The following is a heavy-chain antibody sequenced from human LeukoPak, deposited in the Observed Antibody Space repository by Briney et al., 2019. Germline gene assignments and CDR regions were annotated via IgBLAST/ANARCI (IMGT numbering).Heavy chain of an antibody. D-gene: IGHD2-2*01. V-gene: IGHV4-59*01. Sequence: SETLSLTCTVSGGSISSYYWSWIRQPPGKGLEWIGYIYYSGSTNYNPSLKSRVTISVDTSKNQFSLKLSSVTAADTAVYYCARAPCSSTSCYLPPYYYYGMDVWGQGTTVTVSS. J-gene: IGHJ6*02. CDR2: IYYSGST. CDR1: GGSISSYY. CDR3: ARAPCSSTSCYLPPYYYYGMDV.